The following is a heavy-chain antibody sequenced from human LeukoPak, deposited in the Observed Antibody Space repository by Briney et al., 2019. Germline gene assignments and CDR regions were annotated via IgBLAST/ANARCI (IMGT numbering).Heavy chain of an antibody. CDR3: AKGVSSGWYPAGV. Sequence: GGSLRLTCAASGFTFSSYAMSWVRQAPGKGLEWVSAISGSGGSTYYADSVKGRFTISRDNSKNTLYLQMNSLRAEDTAVYYCAKGVSSGWYPAGVWGKGTTVTVSS. J-gene: IGHJ6*04. V-gene: IGHV3-23*01. CDR2: ISGSGGST. CDR1: GFTFSSYA. D-gene: IGHD6-19*01.